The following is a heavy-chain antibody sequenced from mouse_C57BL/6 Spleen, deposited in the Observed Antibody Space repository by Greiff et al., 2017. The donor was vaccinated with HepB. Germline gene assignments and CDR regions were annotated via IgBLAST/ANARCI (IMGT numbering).Heavy chain of an antibody. CDR3: ARKKDSSGPHYYAMDY. CDR2: IWSGGST. Sequence: VKLVESGPGLVQPSQSLSITCTVSGFSLTSYGVHWVRQSPGKGLEWLGVIWSGGSTDYNAAFISRLSISKDNSKSQVFFKMNSLQADDTAIYYCARKKDSSGPHYYAMDYWGQGTSVTVSS. V-gene: IGHV2-2*01. D-gene: IGHD3-2*02. J-gene: IGHJ4*01. CDR1: GFSLTSYG.